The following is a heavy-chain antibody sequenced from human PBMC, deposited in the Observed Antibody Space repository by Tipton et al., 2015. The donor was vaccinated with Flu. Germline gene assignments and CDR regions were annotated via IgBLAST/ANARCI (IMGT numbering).Heavy chain of an antibody. V-gene: IGHV4-59*12. CDR2: IYYSGST. Sequence: TLSLTCTVSGGSISSYYWSWIRQPPGKGLEWIGYIYYSGSTNYNPSLKSRATISVDTSKNQFSLKLSSVTAADTAVYYCAREEEDAFDIWGQGTMVTVSS. CDR1: GGSISSYY. CDR3: AREEEDAFDI. J-gene: IGHJ3*02.